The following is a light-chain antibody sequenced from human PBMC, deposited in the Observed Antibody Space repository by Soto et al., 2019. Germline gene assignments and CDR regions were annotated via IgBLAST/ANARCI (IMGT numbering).Light chain of an antibody. CDR2: AAS. CDR1: QAICTW. J-gene: IGKJ4*01. CDR3: KQANSSPFA. Sequence: DIQVTQSPSPASASVGDRVIITCRTSQAICTWLAWYQQKPGKAPKLLISAASSLQSGVPSRFSGSGSGTDFTLTISSLQPEDFSTYYCKQANSSPFAFGGGTKVEIK. V-gene: IGKV1-12*01.